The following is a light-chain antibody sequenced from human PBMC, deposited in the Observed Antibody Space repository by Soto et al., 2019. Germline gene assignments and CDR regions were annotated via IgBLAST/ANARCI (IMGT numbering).Light chain of an antibody. J-gene: IGLJ2*01. CDR1: SSDIGAYNY. V-gene: IGLV2-14*03. Sequence: QSVLTQPPSVSGSPGQSITISCTGTSSDIGAYNYVSWYQQHPGKAPKLMIYDVNIRPSGVSNRFSGSKSGNTASLTISGLQAEDEADYYCTSWTTSTTMIFGGGTKVTVL. CDR3: TSWTTSTTMI. CDR2: DVN.